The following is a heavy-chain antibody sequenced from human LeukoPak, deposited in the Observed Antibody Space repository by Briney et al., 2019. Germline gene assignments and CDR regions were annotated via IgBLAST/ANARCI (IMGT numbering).Heavy chain of an antibody. CDR1: GYTFTNYG. Sequence: ASVKVSFKASGYTFTNYGITWVRQAPGQGLEWMGWISGYNGKINYAQKLQGRVTMTTDTSTRTAYMELRSLRSVDTAVYYCARAYHSDRQAYSSGWYSDYWGQGTPVTVSS. V-gene: IGHV1-18*01. CDR3: ARAYHSDRQAYSSGWYSDY. D-gene: IGHD6-19*01. J-gene: IGHJ4*02. CDR2: ISGYNGKI.